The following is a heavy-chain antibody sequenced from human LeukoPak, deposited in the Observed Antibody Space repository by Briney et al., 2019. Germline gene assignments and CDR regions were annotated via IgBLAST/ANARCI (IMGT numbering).Heavy chain of an antibody. CDR2: IHTSGST. CDR3: ARVICSGGSCRFDY. V-gene: IGHV4-4*07. J-gene: IGHJ4*02. CDR1: GGSISSYY. Sequence: SETLSLTCTVSGGSISSYYWNWIRQPAGKGLEWIGRIHTSGSTNYNPSLKSRVTMSIDTPKNQFSLKLRSVTAADTAVYYCARVICSGGSCRFDYWGQGTLVTVSS. D-gene: IGHD2-15*01.